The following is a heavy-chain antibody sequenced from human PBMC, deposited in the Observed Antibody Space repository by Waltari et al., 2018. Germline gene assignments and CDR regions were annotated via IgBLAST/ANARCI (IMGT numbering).Heavy chain of an antibody. CDR1: GASVGSRNYF. V-gene: IGHV4-61*09. CDR3: ARDPWFDS. J-gene: IGHJ5*01. Sequence: QVQLQESGPGLVKPSQTLSLTCTVPGASVGSRNYFWTWIRQPAGKGLEWIGHIDSSGSTTYNSSLKSRAIISLDTSKNQFSLTLNSVTAADTAVYFCARDPWFDSWGQGTLVIVSS. CDR2: IDSSGST.